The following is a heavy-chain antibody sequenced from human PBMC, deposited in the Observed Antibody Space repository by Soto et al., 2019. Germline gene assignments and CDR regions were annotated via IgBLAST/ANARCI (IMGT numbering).Heavy chain of an antibody. CDR2: IKYDGSAT. D-gene: IGHD1-1*01. Sequence: GGSLRLSCGASGFTFSDISMSWVRQAPGKGLEWVASIKYDGSATFYVHSVRGRFTVSRDDAKNSLFLQMNSLTAEDTAVYYCASLLGDVTTFDHWGRGTLVTVSS. J-gene: IGHJ4*02. CDR1: GFTFSDIS. CDR3: ASLLGDVTTFDH. V-gene: IGHV3-7*01.